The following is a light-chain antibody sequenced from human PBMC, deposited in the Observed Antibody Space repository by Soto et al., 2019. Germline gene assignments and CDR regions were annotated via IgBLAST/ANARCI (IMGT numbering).Light chain of an antibody. V-gene: IGKV3-11*01. Sequence: EIVLKQSPATLSLSPWERATLTWGASQSVSSSLAWYQQKPGQAPRLLIYGASSRATGIPDRFSGSGSGTDFTPTICSLQSEDFAIYYCQHRSIWPITFGQGTRLEIK. CDR2: GAS. CDR3: QHRSIWPIT. J-gene: IGKJ5*01. CDR1: QSVSSS.